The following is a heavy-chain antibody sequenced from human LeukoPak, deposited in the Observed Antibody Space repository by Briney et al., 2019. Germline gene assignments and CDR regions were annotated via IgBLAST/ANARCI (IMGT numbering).Heavy chain of an antibody. D-gene: IGHD3-10*01. CDR2: ISPSGGST. V-gene: IGHV1-46*01. CDR3: ARDNSVRDQAWWFNP. Sequence: GASVKLSCKAFGYTFTGYWMHWVRQAPGQGPEWMGVISPSGGSTIYAQKFKGRVTLTRDMSTSTDYLELSSLRSEDTAVYYCARDNSVRDQAWWFNPWGQGTLVTVSS. CDR1: GYTFTGYW. J-gene: IGHJ5*02.